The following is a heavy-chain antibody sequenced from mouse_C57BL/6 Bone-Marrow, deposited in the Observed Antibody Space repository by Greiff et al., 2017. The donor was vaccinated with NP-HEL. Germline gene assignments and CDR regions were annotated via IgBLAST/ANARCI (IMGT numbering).Heavy chain of an antibody. CDR2: IHPSDSET. D-gene: IGHD1-1*01. Sequence: QVQLQQPGAELVRPGTSVKLSCKASGYSFTNFWMNWVKQRPGQGLEWLAIIHPSDSETRLNQKFKDRAKLTVDKSSNTAYMQLASPTSEDSAVYYCARTLYGSRNYFDYWGQGTALTVSS. CDR3: ARTLYGSRNYFDY. J-gene: IGHJ2*01. CDR1: GYSFTNFW. V-gene: IGHV1-61*01.